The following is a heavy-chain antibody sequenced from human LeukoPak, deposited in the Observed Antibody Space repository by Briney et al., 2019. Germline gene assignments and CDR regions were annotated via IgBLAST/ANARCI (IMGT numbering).Heavy chain of an antibody. CDR1: GPTFSSYW. CDR3: ARGGERVGFDP. D-gene: IGHD2-21*01. V-gene: IGHV3-21*01. CDR2: ISSFSTYI. J-gene: IGHJ5*02. Sequence: PGGSLRLSCAASGPTFSSYWMTWFRQAPGKGLEWVSSISSFSTYIYYADSVKGRFTISRDNAKNSLYLQMNSLRAEDTALYYCARGGERVGFDPWGQGTLVTVSS.